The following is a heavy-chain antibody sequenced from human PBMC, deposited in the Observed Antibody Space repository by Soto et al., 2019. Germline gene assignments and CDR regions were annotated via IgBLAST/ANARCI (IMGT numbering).Heavy chain of an antibody. D-gene: IGHD3-10*01. CDR2: ISGSGGST. CDR3: AKGHQSIWFGELYTWFDP. V-gene: IGHV3-23*01. J-gene: IGHJ5*02. Sequence: GGSLRLSCAASGFTFSSYAMSWVRQAPGKGLEWVSAISGSGGSTYYADSVKGRFTISRDNSKNTLYLQMNSLRAEDTAVYYCAKGHQSIWFGELYTWFDPWGQGTLVTVSS. CDR1: GFTFSSYA.